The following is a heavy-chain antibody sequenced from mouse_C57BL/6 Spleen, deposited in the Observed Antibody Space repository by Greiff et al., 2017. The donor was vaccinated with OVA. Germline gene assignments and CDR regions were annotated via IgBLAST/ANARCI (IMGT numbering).Heavy chain of an antibody. CDR1: GYAFSSYW. V-gene: IGHV1-80*01. J-gene: IGHJ4*01. CDR3: ARGGNPYYYAMDY. D-gene: IGHD2-1*01. Sequence: VQLVESGAELVKPGASVKISCKASGYAFSSYWMNWVKQRPGKGLEWIGQIYPGDGDTNYNGKFKGKATLTADKSSSTAYMQLSSLTSEDSAVYFCARGGNPYYYAMDYWGQGTSVTVSS. CDR2: IYPGDGDT.